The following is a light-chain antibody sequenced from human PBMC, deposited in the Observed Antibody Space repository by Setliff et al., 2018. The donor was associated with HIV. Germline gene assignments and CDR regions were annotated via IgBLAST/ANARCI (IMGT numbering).Light chain of an antibody. CDR2: DVS. CDR3: SSYTSSTPLYV. V-gene: IGLV2-14*03. Sequence: QSALTQPASVSGSPGQSITISCTGASSDVGGYSFVSWYQQHPGKAPKLMIYDVSYRPSGVSDRFSGSKSGNTASLTISGLRAEDEADYYCSSYTSSTPLYVFGTGTKVTVL. J-gene: IGLJ1*01. CDR1: SSDVGGYSF.